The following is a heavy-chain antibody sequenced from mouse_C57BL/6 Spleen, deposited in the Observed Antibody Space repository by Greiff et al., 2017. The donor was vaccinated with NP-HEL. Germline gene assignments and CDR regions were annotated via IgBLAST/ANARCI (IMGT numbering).Heavy chain of an antibody. J-gene: IGHJ2*01. CDR2: ISPSNGGT. Sequence: QVQLQQPGTELVKPGASVKLSCKASGYTFTSYWMHWVKQRPGQGLEWIGNISPSNGGTNYNEKFKSKATLTVDKSSSTAYMQLSSLTSEDSAVYYAAKQFYSDGSSQYYFDDWGKGTTLTVSS. D-gene: IGHD1-1*01. CDR3: AKQFYSDGSSQYYFDD. V-gene: IGHV1-53*01. CDR1: GYTFTSYW.